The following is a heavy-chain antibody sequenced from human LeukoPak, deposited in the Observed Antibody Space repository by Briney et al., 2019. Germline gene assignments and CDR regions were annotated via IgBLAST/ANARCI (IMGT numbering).Heavy chain of an antibody. Sequence: SETLSLTCAVYGGSFSGYYWSWIRQPPGKGLEWIGEINHSGSTNYNPSLKSRVTISVDTSKNQFSLKLSSVTAADTAVYYCAKPMLASSSWYGRYFQHWGQGTLVTVSS. J-gene: IGHJ1*01. V-gene: IGHV4-34*01. D-gene: IGHD6-13*01. CDR3: AKPMLASSSWYGRYFQH. CDR2: INHSGST. CDR1: GGSFSGYY.